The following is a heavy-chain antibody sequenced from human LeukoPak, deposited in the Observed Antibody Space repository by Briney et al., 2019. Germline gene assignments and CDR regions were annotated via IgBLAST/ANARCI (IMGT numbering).Heavy chain of an antibody. CDR2: IYYSGST. Sequence: SETLSLTCTVSGGSISSYYWSRIRQPPGKGLEWIGYIYYSGSTNYNPSLKSRVTISVDTSKNQFSLKLSSVTAADTAVYYCARMYSSSWSWGDAFDIWGQGTMVTVSS. D-gene: IGHD6-13*01. J-gene: IGHJ3*02. V-gene: IGHV4-59*08. CDR3: ARMYSSSWSWGDAFDI. CDR1: GGSISSYY.